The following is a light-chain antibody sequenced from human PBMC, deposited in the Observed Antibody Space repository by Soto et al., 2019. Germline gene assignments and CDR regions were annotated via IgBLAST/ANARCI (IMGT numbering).Light chain of an antibody. Sequence: QSVLTQPRSVSGSPGQSVAISCTGTTSDVGGYDYVSWYQQDPDKAPKLMIYDVTKRPSGVPDRFSGSKSGSTASLTISGLQAEDEADYYCCSYAGSSTWVFGGGTKLTVL. V-gene: IGLV2-11*01. J-gene: IGLJ3*02. CDR2: DVT. CDR3: CSYAGSSTWV. CDR1: TSDVGGYDY.